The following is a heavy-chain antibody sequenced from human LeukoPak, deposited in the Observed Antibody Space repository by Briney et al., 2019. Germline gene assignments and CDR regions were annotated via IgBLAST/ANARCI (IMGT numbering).Heavy chain of an antibody. CDR3: ARDTSDYDFWSGYYYYFDY. CDR1: GFTLSNCA. J-gene: IGHJ4*02. V-gene: IGHV3-7*01. D-gene: IGHD3-3*01. CDR2: IKQDGSEK. Sequence: GGSLRLSCAASGFTLSNCAMHWVRQAPGKGLEWVANIKQDGSEKYYVDSVKGRFTISRDNAKNSLYLQMNSLRAEDTAVYYCARDTSDYDFWSGYYYYFDYWGQGTLVTVSS.